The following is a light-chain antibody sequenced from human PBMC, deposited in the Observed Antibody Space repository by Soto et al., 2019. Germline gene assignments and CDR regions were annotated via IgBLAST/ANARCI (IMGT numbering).Light chain of an antibody. V-gene: IGLV2-14*01. CDR1: SSDVGGYNY. Sequence: QSVLTQPASVSGSPGQSITISCTGTSSDVGGYNYVSWYQQHPGKAPKLMIYDVSNRPSGVSNRFSGSKSGNTASLTISGLQAEDEADYYCSSSTRSSDVFGTGTKVTVL. J-gene: IGLJ1*01. CDR2: DVS. CDR3: SSSTRSSDV.